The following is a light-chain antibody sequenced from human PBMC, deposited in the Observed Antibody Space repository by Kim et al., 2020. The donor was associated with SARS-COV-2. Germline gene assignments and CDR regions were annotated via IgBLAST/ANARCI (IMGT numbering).Light chain of an antibody. CDR2: GAS. V-gene: IGKV3-15*01. CDR1: QSVSSN. J-gene: IGKJ4*01. Sequence: SVSPGERATLSCGASQSVSSNLAWYQQKPGQAPRLLIYGASTGATGIPARFSGSGSGTEFTLTISSLQSEDLAVYYCQQYNNWPLTFGGGTKVEI. CDR3: QQYNNWPLT.